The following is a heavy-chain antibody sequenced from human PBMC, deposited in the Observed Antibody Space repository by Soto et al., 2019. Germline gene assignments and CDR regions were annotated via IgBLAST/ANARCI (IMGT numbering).Heavy chain of an antibody. J-gene: IGHJ5*02. CDR3: VRRRPAADNWFDP. Sequence: GGSLRLSCAASGFNFNDYYMAWIRQAPGKGLEWVSYISSLSTYTNYADSVKGRFTISRDNARNSLYLQMNSLSADDTAVYYCVRRRPAADNWFDPCGPGTLVTVSS. V-gene: IGHV3-11*06. D-gene: IGHD2-2*01. CDR1: GFNFNDYY. CDR2: ISSLSTYT.